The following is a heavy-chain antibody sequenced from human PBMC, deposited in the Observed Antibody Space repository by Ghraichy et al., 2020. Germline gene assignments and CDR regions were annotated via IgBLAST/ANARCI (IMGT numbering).Heavy chain of an antibody. D-gene: IGHD6-19*01. CDR1: GGSFSGYY. J-gene: IGHJ4*02. CDR2: INHSGSP. CDR3: ARWRQRSQRYSSGWYLFDY. V-gene: IGHV4-34*01. Sequence: SETLSLTCAVSGGSFSGYYWSWIRQPPGTRLEKIGEINHSGSPNYNPSLKSRVTISVDTSKNQFSLKLSSVTAADTAVYYGARWRQRSQRYSSGWYLFDYWGQGTLVTVSS.